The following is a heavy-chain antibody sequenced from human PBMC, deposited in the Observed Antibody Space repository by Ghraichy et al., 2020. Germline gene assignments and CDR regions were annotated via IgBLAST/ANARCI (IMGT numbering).Heavy chain of an antibody. CDR2: IDHSGGT. D-gene: IGHD6-13*01. CDR1: GGSFGAYY. CDR3: AKWVFAAGTKFHH. J-gene: IGHJ1*01. Sequence: SETLSLTCAVYGGSFGAYYWTWIRQPPGKGLEWIGEIDHSGGTNYNPSLKSRVTISVDTSKNHLSLKMNSVTAADTAVYYCAKWVFAAGTKFHHWGQGTLVTVSS. V-gene: IGHV4-34*01.